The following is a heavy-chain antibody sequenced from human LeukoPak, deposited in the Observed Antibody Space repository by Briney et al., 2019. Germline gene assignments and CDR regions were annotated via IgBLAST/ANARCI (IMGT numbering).Heavy chain of an antibody. Sequence: GGSLRLSCAASGFTFSSYAMSWVRQAPGKGLEWVSAISGSGGSTYYADSVKGRFTISRDNSKNTLYLQVNSLRAEDTAVYYCARVDVSGYSFGLIDYWGQGTLVTVSS. CDR3: ARVDVSGYSFGLIDY. CDR2: ISGSGGST. V-gene: IGHV3-23*01. D-gene: IGHD5-18*01. J-gene: IGHJ4*02. CDR1: GFTFSSYA.